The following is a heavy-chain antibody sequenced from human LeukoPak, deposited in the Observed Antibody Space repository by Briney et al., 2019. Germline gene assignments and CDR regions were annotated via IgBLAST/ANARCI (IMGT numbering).Heavy chain of an antibody. V-gene: IGHV1-46*01. D-gene: IGHD3-22*01. CDR2: INPSGGST. Sequence: ASVKVSCKASGYKFTNYYMHWVRQAPGQGLEWMGVINPSGGSTSYAQKFQGRVTMTRDMSTSTVYMELSSLRCEDTAVYYCARAPPDSSGYLVDYWGQGTLVTVSS. CDR3: ARAPPDSSGYLVDY. J-gene: IGHJ4*02. CDR1: GYKFTNYY.